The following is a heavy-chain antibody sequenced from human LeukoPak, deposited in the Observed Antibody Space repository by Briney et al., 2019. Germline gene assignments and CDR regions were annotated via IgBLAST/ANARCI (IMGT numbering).Heavy chain of an antibody. CDR3: AKSGRFLEWLLSAFDY. D-gene: IGHD3-3*01. CDR2: ISYDGGNK. Sequence: PGRSLRLSCAASGFTFSSYGMHWVRQAPGKGLEWVAVISYDGGNKYYADSVKGRFTISRDNSKNTLYLQMNSLRAEDTAVYYCAKSGRFLEWLLSAFDYWGQGTLVTVSS. J-gene: IGHJ4*02. CDR1: GFTFSSYG. V-gene: IGHV3-30*18.